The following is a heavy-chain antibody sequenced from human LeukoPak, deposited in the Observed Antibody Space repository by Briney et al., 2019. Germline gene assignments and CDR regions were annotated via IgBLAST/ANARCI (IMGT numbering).Heavy chain of an antibody. V-gene: IGHV1-2*02. J-gene: IGHJ6*02. CDR3: AAPDGYYYYGMDV. CDR2: INPNSGGT. Sequence: GASVKVSCKASGYTFTGYYMHWVRQAPGQGLEWMGWINPNSGGTNYAQKFQGRVTMTRDTSISTAYMELSRLRSDDTAVYYCAAPDGYYYYGMDVWGQGTTVTVSS. CDR1: GYTFTGYY.